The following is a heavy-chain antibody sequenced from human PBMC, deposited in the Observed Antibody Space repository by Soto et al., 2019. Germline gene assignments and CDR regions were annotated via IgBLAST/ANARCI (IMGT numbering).Heavy chain of an antibody. CDR3: ARDRVESGYPEYFQH. V-gene: IGHV3-66*01. CDR2: IYSGGST. CDR1: GFTFSSNY. Sequence: GGSLRLSCAASGFTFSSNYMSWVRQAPGKGLEWVSLIYSGGSTYYADSVKGRFTISRDNSKNTLYLQMNSLRAEDTAVYYCARDRVESGYPEYFQHWGQGTLVTVSS. D-gene: IGHD3-22*01. J-gene: IGHJ1*01.